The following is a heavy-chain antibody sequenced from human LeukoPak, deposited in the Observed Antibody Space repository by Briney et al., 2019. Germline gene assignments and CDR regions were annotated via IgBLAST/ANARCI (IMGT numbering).Heavy chain of an antibody. Sequence: GGSLRLSCEASVFIFSTFTMNWVPQAPGKGLEWVSSISSSSSYIYYADSVKGRFTISRDNAKNSLFLQMNSLRAEDTAVYYCARGLGWLRSWGQGTLVTVSS. J-gene: IGHJ5*02. CDR1: VFIFSTFT. V-gene: IGHV3-21*01. CDR3: ARGLGWLRS. CDR2: ISSSSSYI. D-gene: IGHD3/OR15-3a*01.